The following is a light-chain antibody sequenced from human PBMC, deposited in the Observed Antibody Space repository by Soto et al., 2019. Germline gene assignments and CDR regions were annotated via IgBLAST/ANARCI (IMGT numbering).Light chain of an antibody. Sequence: EIVLTQSPGTLSLSPGERATLSCRASQSVSSSYLAWYQQQPGQAPRLLIYGASSRATGIPDRFSGSGSGTDFTLTISRLEPEDFAVYYCQQYGSSSWTFGQGTNVDIK. CDR1: QSVSSSY. V-gene: IGKV3-20*01. J-gene: IGKJ1*01. CDR3: QQYGSSSWT. CDR2: GAS.